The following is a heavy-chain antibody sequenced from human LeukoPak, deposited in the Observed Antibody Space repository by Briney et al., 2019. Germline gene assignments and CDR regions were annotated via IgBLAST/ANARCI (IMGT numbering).Heavy chain of an antibody. V-gene: IGHV3-33*01. Sequence: PGRSLRRSCAASGFTFSSYGMHWVRQAPGKGLGWVAVIWYGGSNKYYADSVKGRFTISRDNSKYTMYLQMNRLRAEDTAVYYCARNITIVGGYDAFDIWGQGTMVTVSS. CDR2: IWYGGSNK. J-gene: IGHJ3*02. CDR3: ARNITIVGGYDAFDI. CDR1: GFTFSSYG. D-gene: IGHD1-26*01.